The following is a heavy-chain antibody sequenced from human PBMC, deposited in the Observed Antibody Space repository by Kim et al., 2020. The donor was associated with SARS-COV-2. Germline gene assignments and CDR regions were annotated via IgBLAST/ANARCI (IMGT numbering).Heavy chain of an antibody. V-gene: IGHV3-48*03. CDR1: GFTFSSYE. CDR3: AREYYGFLAGYYFDY. CDR2: ISGSGTTI. D-gene: IGHD3-9*01. J-gene: IGHJ4*02. Sequence: GGSLRLSCAASGFTFSSYEMNWVRQAPGKGLEWVSYISGSGTTIKYADSVKGRFTISRDNANNSLYLQMNSLRAEDTAVYYCAREYYGFLAGYYFDYWGQGTLVTVSA.